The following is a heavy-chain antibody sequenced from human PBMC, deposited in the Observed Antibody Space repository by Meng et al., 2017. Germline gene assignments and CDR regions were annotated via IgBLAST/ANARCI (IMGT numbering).Heavy chain of an antibody. CDR2: IRSKAYGGTT. CDR3: TSPYYYGSSGYYGAFDY. D-gene: IGHD3-22*01. CDR1: GFTFGDYA. J-gene: IGHJ4*02. Sequence: GESLKISCTASGFTFGDYAMSWVRQAPGKGLEWVGFIRSKAYGGTTEYAASVKGRFTISRDDSKSIAYLQMNSLKTEDTAVYYCTSPYYYGSSGYYGAFDYWGQGTLVTVSS. V-gene: IGHV3-49*04.